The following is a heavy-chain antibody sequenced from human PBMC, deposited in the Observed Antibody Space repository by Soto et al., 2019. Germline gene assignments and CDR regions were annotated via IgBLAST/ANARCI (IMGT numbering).Heavy chain of an antibody. CDR2: IYYSGST. Sequence: SETLSLTCTVSGGPISSSSYYWGWIRQPPGKGLEWIGSIYYSGSTYYNPSLKSRVTISVDTSKNQFSLKLSSVTAADTAVYYCARHKLEGQFDAFEIWGQGTMVTVSS. CDR3: ARHKLEGQFDAFEI. D-gene: IGHD3-3*01. CDR1: GGPISSSSYY. J-gene: IGHJ3*02. V-gene: IGHV4-39*01.